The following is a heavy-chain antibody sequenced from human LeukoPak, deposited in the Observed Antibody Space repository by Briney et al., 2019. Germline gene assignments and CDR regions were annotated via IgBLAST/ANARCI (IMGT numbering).Heavy chain of an antibody. D-gene: IGHD1-14*01. J-gene: IGHJ6*03. Sequence: PSETLSLTCTVSGGSIIRSPHYWGWIRQSPGKGLEWIGSIYYTGSTYYNPSLKSRVTISVDTSKNQFSLKLSSVTAADTAVYYCARGGPNIRNSKWYDYYYYYYMDVWGKGTTVTVSS. CDR3: ARGGPNIRNSKWYDYYYYYYMDV. V-gene: IGHV4-39*07. CDR1: GGSIIRSPHY. CDR2: IYYTGST.